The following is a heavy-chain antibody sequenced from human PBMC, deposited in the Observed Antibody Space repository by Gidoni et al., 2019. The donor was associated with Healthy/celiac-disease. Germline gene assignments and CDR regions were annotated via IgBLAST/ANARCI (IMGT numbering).Heavy chain of an antibody. D-gene: IGHD3-10*01. V-gene: IGHV3-30*18. Sequence: QVQLVESGGGVVQPGRSLRLSCAASGFTFSSYGMHWVRQAPGKGLEWVAVISYDGSNKYYADSVKGRFTISRDNSKNTLYLQMNSLRAEDTAVYYCAKDWGSGSYYNGAYWGQGTLVTVSS. CDR2: ISYDGSNK. CDR1: GFTFSSYG. J-gene: IGHJ4*02. CDR3: AKDWGSGSYYNGAY.